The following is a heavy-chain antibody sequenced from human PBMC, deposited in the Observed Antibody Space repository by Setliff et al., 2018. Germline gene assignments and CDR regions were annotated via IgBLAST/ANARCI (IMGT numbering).Heavy chain of an antibody. Sequence: GGSLRLSCAASGFTFSDYWMSWVRQAPGKGLEWVANIKQDGSEKYYVDSVKGQFTISRDNAKNSLYLQMNSLRAEDTAIYYCARDVGWTYGLDFYGQGTLVTVSS. J-gene: IGHJ4*02. CDR2: IKQDGSEK. CDR3: ARDVGWTYGLDF. D-gene: IGHD3-10*01. CDR1: GFTFSDYW. V-gene: IGHV3-7*01.